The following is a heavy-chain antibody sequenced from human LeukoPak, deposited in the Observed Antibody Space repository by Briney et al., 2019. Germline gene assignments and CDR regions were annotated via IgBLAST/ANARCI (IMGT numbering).Heavy chain of an antibody. V-gene: IGHV4-34*01. D-gene: IGHD2-21*02. CDR2: INHSGST. CDR1: GGSFSGYY. J-gene: IGHJ4*02. Sequence: SETLSLTCAVYGGSFSGYYWSWVRQPPEKGLEWIGEINHSGSTNYNPSLTSRLTMSVDTSNNQVSLKLSSVTAADTAVYFCARQPPNTASFDYWGQGTLVTVSS. CDR3: ARQPPNTASFDY.